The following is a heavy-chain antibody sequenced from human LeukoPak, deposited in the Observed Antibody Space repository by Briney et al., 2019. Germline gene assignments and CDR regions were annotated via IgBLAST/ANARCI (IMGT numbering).Heavy chain of an antibody. CDR1: GYSISSGYY. D-gene: IGHD6-19*01. CDR3: ARHAVAGSRGDYLHY. V-gene: IGHV4-38-2*01. Sequence: SETLSLTCAVSGYSISSGYYWGWIRQPPGKELEWIGSIYHSGSTYYNPSLKSRVTISVDTSKNQFSLKLSYVTAADTAVYYCARHAVAGSRGDYLHYWGQGTLLPVSS. J-gene: IGHJ4*02. CDR2: IYHSGST.